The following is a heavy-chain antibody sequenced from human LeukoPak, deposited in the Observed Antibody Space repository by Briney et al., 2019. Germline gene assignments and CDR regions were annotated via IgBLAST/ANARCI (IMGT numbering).Heavy chain of an antibody. D-gene: IGHD6-13*01. CDR1: GDSISSGGYS. CDR3: ARVVAAAGNNWFDP. Sequence: SEALSLTCVVSGDSISSGGYSWSWIRQTPGKGLEWIAYIHDSGSTYNNPSLKSRLSISIDTSKNQFSLKLNSVTAADTAVYYCARVVAAAGNNWFDPWGQGTLVTVSS. J-gene: IGHJ5*02. V-gene: IGHV4-30-4*07. CDR2: IHDSGST.